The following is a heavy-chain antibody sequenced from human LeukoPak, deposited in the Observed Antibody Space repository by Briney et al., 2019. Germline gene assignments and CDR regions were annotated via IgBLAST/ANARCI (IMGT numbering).Heavy chain of an antibody. J-gene: IGHJ4*02. CDR2: IYYSGNT. V-gene: IGHV4-39*01. D-gene: IGHD4-17*01. CDR3: ARQPDYGDYPFDY. CDR1: GDSISSRSYY. Sequence: SETLSLACTVSGDSISSRSYYWGWFRQPPGKGLEWFGIIYYSGNTYYNPSLKSRVTISVDTSKHQFYLKLSSVKAADTAVYYCARQPDYGDYPFDYWGQGTLVTVSS.